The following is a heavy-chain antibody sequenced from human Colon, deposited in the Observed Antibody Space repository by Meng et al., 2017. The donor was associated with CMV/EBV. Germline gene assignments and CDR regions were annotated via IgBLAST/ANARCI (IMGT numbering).Heavy chain of an antibody. CDR2: IPYDGNSE. CDR1: GFTFSYYA. CDR3: VREGRSMYQLVSVF. Sequence: GESLKISCEASGFTFSYYAMHWVRQAPGKGLEWVAVIPYDGNSEYYADSVKGRFTISRDTSKNTLYLQMNSLRPEDTAVYYCVREGRSMYQLVSVFWGQGTLVTVSS. J-gene: IGHJ4*02. V-gene: IGHV3-30*04. D-gene: IGHD2-2*01.